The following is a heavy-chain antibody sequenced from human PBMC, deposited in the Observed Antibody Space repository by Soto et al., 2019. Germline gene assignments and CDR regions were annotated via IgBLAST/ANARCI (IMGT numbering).Heavy chain of an antibody. J-gene: IGHJ5*02. V-gene: IGHV4-61*01. CDR3: ARESIVGDTKFDP. CDR1: GDSLSSGRYY. CDR2: IYHVGTS. D-gene: IGHD1-26*01. Sequence: PSETLSLTCTVSGDSLSSGRYYWTWLRQPPGKGLEWIGYIYHVGTSKYNPSLNSRATISLDTSKSQFSLRLRSVTAADTAVYFCARESIVGDTKFDPWGQGTLVTVSS.